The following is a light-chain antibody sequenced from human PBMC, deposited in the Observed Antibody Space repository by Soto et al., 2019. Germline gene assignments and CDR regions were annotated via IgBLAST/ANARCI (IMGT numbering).Light chain of an antibody. CDR1: QSISSW. J-gene: IGKJ5*01. CDR3: QQHGQWPIT. V-gene: IGKV1-5*01. CDR2: DAS. Sequence: DIQMTQSPSTLSASVGDRVTIACRSSQSISSWLAWYQQKPGKAPKLLIYDASSLESGVPSRFSGSGSGTDFTLTISSLQPEDFATYYCQQHGQWPITFGQGTRLEIK.